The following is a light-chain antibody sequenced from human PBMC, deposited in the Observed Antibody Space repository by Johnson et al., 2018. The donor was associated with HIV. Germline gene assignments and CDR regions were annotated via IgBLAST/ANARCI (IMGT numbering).Light chain of an antibody. CDR3: GTWDNGLITYV. J-gene: IGLJ1*01. CDR2: DNN. CDR1: SSNIGNNY. Sequence: QSVLTQPPSVSAAPGQKVTISCSGSSSNIGNNYVSWYQQLPGTAPKLLIYDNNERPSGIPDRFSGYKSGTSATLGIAGLQTGDEADYYCGTWDNGLITYVFGTGTKVTVL. V-gene: IGLV1-51*01.